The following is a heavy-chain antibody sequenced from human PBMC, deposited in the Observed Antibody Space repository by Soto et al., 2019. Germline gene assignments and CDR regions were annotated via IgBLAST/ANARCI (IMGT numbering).Heavy chain of an antibody. J-gene: IGHJ4*02. V-gene: IGHV4-34*01. CDR3: AGGIVPAAIY. Sequence: SETLSLTCAVYGGSFSGYYWSCIRQPPGKGLEWIGEINHSGSTNYNPSLKSRVTISVDTSKNQFSLKLSSVTAADTAVYYCAGGIVPAAIYWGQGTLVTVSS. CDR1: GGSFSGYY. CDR2: INHSGST. D-gene: IGHD2-2*01.